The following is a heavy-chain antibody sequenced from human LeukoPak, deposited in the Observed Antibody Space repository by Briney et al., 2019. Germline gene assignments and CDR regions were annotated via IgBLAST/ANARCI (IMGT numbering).Heavy chain of an antibody. D-gene: IGHD2-15*01. J-gene: IGHJ6*02. CDR2: IYYSGST. CDR3: ARDSEYCSGGSCKYYYYGMDV. Sequence: SETLSLTCTVSGGSISSGGYYWSWIRQHPGKGLEWIGYIYYSGSTHYNPSLKSRVTMSVDTSKNQFSLKLSSVTAADTAVYYCARDSEYCSGGSCKYYYYGMDVWGQGTTVTVSS. CDR1: GGSISSGGYY. V-gene: IGHV4-31*03.